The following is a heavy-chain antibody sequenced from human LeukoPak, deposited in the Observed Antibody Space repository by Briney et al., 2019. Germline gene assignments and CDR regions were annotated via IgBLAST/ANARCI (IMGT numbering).Heavy chain of an antibody. CDR3: ARDKTAGLDY. CDR1: GFTFSSYA. CDR2: LSDDGSNK. V-gene: IGHV3-30-3*01. Sequence: GRSLRLSCAASGFTFSSYAMHWVRRAPGKGLEWVAVLSDDGSNKYYADSVKGRFTISRDNFKNTLYLQMNSLRAEDTAVYYYARDKTAGLDYWGQGTLVTVSS. J-gene: IGHJ4*02. D-gene: IGHD2-21*02.